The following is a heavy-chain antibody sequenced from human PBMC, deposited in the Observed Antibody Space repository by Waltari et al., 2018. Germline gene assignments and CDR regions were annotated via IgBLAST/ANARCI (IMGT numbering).Heavy chain of an antibody. D-gene: IGHD6-13*01. Sequence: QLQLQESGPGLVKPSETLSLTCTVSGGSISSYYWSWIRQPPGKGLEWIGYIYYSGSTNYNPSLKSRVTISVDTSKNQFSLKLSSVTAADTAVYYCARVSSSWYRMVDYWGQGTLVTVSS. J-gene: IGHJ4*02. V-gene: IGHV4-59*01. CDR1: GGSISSYY. CDR3: ARVSSSWYRMVDY. CDR2: IYYSGST.